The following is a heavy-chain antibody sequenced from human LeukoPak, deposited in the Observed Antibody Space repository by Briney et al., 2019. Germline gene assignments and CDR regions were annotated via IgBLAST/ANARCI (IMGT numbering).Heavy chain of an antibody. D-gene: IGHD6-13*01. Sequence: PGGSPRLSCAASGFTFSDYYMSWIRQAPGKGLEWVSYISSSGSTIYYADSVKGRFTISRGNAKNSLYLQMNSLRAEDTAVYYCARRIAAAPGLESYGMDVWGKGTTVTVSS. CDR2: ISSSGSTI. V-gene: IGHV3-11*01. J-gene: IGHJ6*04. CDR3: ARRIAAAPGLESYGMDV. CDR1: GFTFSDYY.